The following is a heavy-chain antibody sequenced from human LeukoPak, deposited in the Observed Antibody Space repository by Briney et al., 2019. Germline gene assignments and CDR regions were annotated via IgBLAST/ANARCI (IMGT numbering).Heavy chain of an antibody. Sequence: PSETLSLTCTVSGGSISSYYWSWIRQPPGKGLEWIGYIYYSGSTNYNPSLKSRVTISVDTSKNQFSLKLSSVTAADTAVYYCASSTKNYAYYYYYMDVWGKGTTVTVSS. CDR3: ASSTKNYAYYYYYMDV. V-gene: IGHV4-59*08. CDR2: IYYSGST. CDR1: GGSISSYY. J-gene: IGHJ6*03. D-gene: IGHD2-8*01.